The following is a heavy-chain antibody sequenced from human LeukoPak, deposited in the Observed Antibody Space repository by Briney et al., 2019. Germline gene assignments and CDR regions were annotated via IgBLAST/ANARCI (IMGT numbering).Heavy chain of an antibody. V-gene: IGHV4-61*01. CDR1: GGSISSSSYY. J-gene: IGHJ4*02. Sequence: SETLSLTCTVSGGSISSSSYYWSWIRQPPGKGLEWIGYIYYSGGTNYNPSLKSRVTISIDTSKNQFFLKLSSVTAADTAVYYCARDHDSSNAFDYWGQGTLVTVSS. CDR2: IYYSGGT. D-gene: IGHD6-13*01. CDR3: ARDHDSSNAFDY.